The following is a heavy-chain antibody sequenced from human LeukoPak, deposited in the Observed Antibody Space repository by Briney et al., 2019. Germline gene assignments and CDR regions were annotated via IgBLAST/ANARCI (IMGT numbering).Heavy chain of an antibody. CDR1: GFTFSSYS. V-gene: IGHV3-21*01. D-gene: IGHD3-10*01. J-gene: IGHJ4*02. Sequence: PGGSLRLSCAASGFTFSSYSMNWVRQAPGKGLEWVSSISSSSSYIYYADSVKGRFTISRDNAKNSLYLQMNSLRAEDTAVYYCARDSVVRGVSPRAFDYWGQGTLVTVSS. CDR2: ISSSSSYI. CDR3: ARDSVVRGVSPRAFDY.